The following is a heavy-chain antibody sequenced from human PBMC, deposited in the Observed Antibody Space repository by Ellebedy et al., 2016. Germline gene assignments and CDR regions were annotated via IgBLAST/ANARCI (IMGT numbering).Heavy chain of an antibody. V-gene: IGHV1-2*02. CDR3: ARDQWVGSTTPQPHAFDI. CDR1: GYTFTGHY. CDR2: INPYSGAT. Sequence: ASVKVSCXASGYTFTGHYMHWVRQAPGQGLEWMGWINPYSGATNYAQKFQGRVTMTRDTSISTAYVELSSLKSDDTAVYYCARDQWVGSTTPQPHAFDIWGQGTMVTVSS. J-gene: IGHJ3*02. D-gene: IGHD2-2*01.